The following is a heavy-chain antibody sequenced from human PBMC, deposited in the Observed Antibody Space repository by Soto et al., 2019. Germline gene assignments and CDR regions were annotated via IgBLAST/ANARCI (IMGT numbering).Heavy chain of an antibody. CDR1: GFTFTSYW. Sequence: GGSLRLSCAASGFTFTSYWMHWVRQAPGKGLLWVSSIKSDGSSTNYADSVKGRCTSSRDNAKNTVYLQVNSLRAEDTAVYFCARGGRGGFDYWGQGALVTVSS. J-gene: IGHJ4*02. CDR3: ARGGRGGFDY. V-gene: IGHV3-74*01. D-gene: IGHD3-16*01. CDR2: IKSDGSST.